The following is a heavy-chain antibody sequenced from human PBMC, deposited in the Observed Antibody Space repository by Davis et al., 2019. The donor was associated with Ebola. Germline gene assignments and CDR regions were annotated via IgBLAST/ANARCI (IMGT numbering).Heavy chain of an antibody. J-gene: IGHJ4*02. CDR2: INPNSGGT. D-gene: IGHD6-19*01. CDR1: GYTFTSYD. V-gene: IGHV1-2*02. Sequence: AASVKVSCKASGYTFTSYDINWVRQATGQGLEWMGWINPNSGGTNYAQKFQGRVTMTRDTSISTAYMELSRLRSDDTAVYYCARSSGLYYFDYWGQGTLVTVSS. CDR3: ARSSGLYYFDY.